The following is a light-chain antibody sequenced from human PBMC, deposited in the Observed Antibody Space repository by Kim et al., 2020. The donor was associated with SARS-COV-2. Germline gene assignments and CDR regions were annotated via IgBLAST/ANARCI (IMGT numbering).Light chain of an antibody. CDR1: QTIGDF. CDR3: QQTYRRPLT. J-gene: IGKJ4*01. CDR2: KTS. Sequence: VSVGDRVTITCRASQTIGDFLSWYKQRPGKAPDLLIFKTSTLQTGVPSRFSGSGSGTDFTLTISNLQPEDVATYYCQQTYRRPLTFGGGTKVDIK. V-gene: IGKV1-39*01.